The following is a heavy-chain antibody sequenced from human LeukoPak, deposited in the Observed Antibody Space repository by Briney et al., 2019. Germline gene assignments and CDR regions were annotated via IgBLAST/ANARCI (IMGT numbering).Heavy chain of an antibody. V-gene: IGHV4-38-2*01. D-gene: IGHD2-21*01. CDR1: GYSISSGYY. CDR2: IYYSGST. CDR3: ARHDEVAAIPFDY. Sequence: SETLSLTCAVSGYSISSGYYWGWIRQPPGKGLEWIGSIYYSGSTYYNPSLKSRVTISVDTSKNQFSLKLSSVTAADTAVYYCARHDEVAAIPFDYWGQGTLVTVSS. J-gene: IGHJ4*02.